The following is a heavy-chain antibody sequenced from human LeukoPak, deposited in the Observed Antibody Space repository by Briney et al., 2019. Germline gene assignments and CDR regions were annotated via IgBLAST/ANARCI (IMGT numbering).Heavy chain of an antibody. D-gene: IGHD6-19*01. CDR3: ARIAVADLYWYFDL. CDR1: GGSVSSGSYY. CDR2: IYYSGST. J-gene: IGHJ2*01. V-gene: IGHV4-61*01. Sequence: PSETLSLTCTVSGGSVSSGSYYWSWIRQPPGKGLEWIGYIYYSGSTNYNPSLKSRVTISVDTSKNQFSLKLSSVTAADTAVYYCARIAVADLYWYFDLWGRGTLVTVSS.